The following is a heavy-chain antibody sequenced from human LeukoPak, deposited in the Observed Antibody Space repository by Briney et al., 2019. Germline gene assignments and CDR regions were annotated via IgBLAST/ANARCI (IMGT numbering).Heavy chain of an antibody. V-gene: IGHV3-30*18. CDR1: GFTFSSYG. J-gene: IGHJ4*02. CDR2: ISYEGSTS. D-gene: IGHD1-26*01. Sequence: PGGSLRLSCAASGFTFSSYGMQWVRQAPGKWLEWVAVISYEGSTSYYADSVKGRFTISRDNSKNTLYLQMNGLRAEDTAVYYCAKEGFGNYYSAYFDYWGQGTLVTVSS. CDR3: AKEGFGNYYSAYFDY.